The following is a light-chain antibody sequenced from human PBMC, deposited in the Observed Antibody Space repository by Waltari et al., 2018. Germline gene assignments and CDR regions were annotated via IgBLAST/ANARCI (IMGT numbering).Light chain of an antibody. CDR1: SSNVCGYNC. J-gene: IGLJ1*01. V-gene: IGLV2-11*01. CDR2: DVN. Sequence: QSALTQPRPVSGSPGHSVPISCTGSSSNVCGYNCVSWYQHHPGKAPKLLIYDVNKRPSGVPDRFSVSKSGHTASLTISGLQVEDEADYYCCSYAGSYTYVFGTGTKVTV. CDR3: CSYAGSYTYV.